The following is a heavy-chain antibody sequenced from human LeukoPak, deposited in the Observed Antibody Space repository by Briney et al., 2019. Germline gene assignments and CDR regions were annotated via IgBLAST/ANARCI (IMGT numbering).Heavy chain of an antibody. CDR1: GFTFSSYA. D-gene: IGHD1-20*01. CDR3: ARSPYNWNYGDY. Sequence: GGSLRLSCAASGFTFSSYAMRWLHQAPGKGLEWVSGISGSGCSTNYADSVKGRFTISRDNSKNTLYLQMNSLRAEDTAIYYCARSPYNWNYGDYWGQGTLVTVSS. J-gene: IGHJ4*02. V-gene: IGHV3-23*01. CDR2: ISGSGCST.